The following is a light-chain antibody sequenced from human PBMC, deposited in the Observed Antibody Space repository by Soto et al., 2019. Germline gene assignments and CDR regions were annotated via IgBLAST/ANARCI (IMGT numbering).Light chain of an antibody. J-gene: IGKJ5*01. Sequence: DIQMTQSPSTLSASVGDRVTITCRASQSIKNWLAWYQQKPGEAPKLLIYKASTLESGVPSRFSGSGSGTEFTLTISCLQPDDSATYYCQEYNSDSITFGQGTRLEIK. CDR2: KAS. CDR3: QEYNSDSIT. V-gene: IGKV1-5*03. CDR1: QSIKNW.